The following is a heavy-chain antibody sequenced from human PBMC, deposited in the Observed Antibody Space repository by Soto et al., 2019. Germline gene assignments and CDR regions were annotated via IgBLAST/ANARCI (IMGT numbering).Heavy chain of an antibody. Sequence: SQTLSLTCAISGDSVSSYSAAWNWIRQSPSGGLEWLGKTYYRSRFFSDYAESVKSRIIINPDTSKNQFSLQLKSVTPEDTAVYYCVRDRYSSSGWFDPWGQGTPVTVSS. CDR3: VRDRYSSSGWFDP. CDR1: GDSVSSYSAA. V-gene: IGHV6-1*01. D-gene: IGHD3-10*01. J-gene: IGHJ5*02. CDR2: TYYRSRFFS.